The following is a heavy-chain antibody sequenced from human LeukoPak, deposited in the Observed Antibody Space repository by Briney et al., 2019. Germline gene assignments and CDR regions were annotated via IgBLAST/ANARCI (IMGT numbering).Heavy chain of an antibody. CDR3: ARGRSGSYYGPPFDY. CDR1: GGSISSYY. D-gene: IGHD1-26*01. J-gene: IGHJ4*02. Sequence: SETLSLTCTVSGGSISSYYWSWIRQLPGKGLEWIGYIYYSGSTNYNPSLKSRVTISVDTSKNQFSLKLSSVTAADTAVYYCARGRSGSYYGPPFDYWGQGTLVTVSS. V-gene: IGHV4-59*01. CDR2: IYYSGST.